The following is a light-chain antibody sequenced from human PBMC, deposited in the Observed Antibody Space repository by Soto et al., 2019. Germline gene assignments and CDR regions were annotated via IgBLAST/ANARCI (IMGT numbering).Light chain of an antibody. J-gene: IGKJ4*01. CDR2: GAS. CDR1: QSVNKW. V-gene: IGKV1-5*01. Sequence: DIPMTQSPSTLSASVGDRVTITCRASQSVNKWLAWYQQKPGKAPNLLIYGASTLESGVPSRFGGSGSGTEFTLTISILQPDDLATYYCQQYQIYPLTFVGGTKVEIE. CDR3: QQYQIYPLT.